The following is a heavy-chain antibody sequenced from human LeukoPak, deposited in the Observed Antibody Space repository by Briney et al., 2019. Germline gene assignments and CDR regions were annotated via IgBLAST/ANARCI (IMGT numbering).Heavy chain of an antibody. J-gene: IGHJ6*02. CDR3: ARDPTDYGDYYYYGMTS. CDR1: GGSISSGGYY. CDR2: LYYSGST. D-gene: IGHD4-17*01. V-gene: IGHV4-31*03. Sequence: SETLSLTCTVSGGSISSGGYYWSWIRQHPGKDLEWNGYLYYSGSTYYNPSLKSRVTISVYTSKNQFSLKLSSVTAADTAVYYCARDPTDYGDYYYYGMTSGAKGPRSPSP.